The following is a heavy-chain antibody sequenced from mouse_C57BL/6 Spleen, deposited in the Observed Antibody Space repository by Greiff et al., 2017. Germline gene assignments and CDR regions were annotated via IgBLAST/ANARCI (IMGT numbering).Heavy chain of an antibody. CDR3: ARPIYSEYENGMDY. J-gene: IGHJ4*01. V-gene: IGHV1-39*01. D-gene: IGHD2-4*01. CDR2: INPNYGTT. CDR1: GYSFTDYN. Sequence: EVQLQQSGPELVKPGASVKISCKASGYSFTDYNMNWVKQSNGKSLEWIGVINPNYGTTSYNQKFKGKATLTVDQTSSTAYMQLNSLTSEDSAVYYCARPIYSEYENGMDYWGQGTSVTVSA.